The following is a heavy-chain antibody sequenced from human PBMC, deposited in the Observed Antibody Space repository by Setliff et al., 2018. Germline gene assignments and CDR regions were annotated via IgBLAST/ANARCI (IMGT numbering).Heavy chain of an antibody. D-gene: IGHD5-12*01. CDR1: GFNFANSG. J-gene: IGHJ4*02. V-gene: IGHV3-33*01. CDR2: IWFDGSLK. CDR3: ARARGYNFGYADS. Sequence: QPGGSLRLSCAASGFNFANSGMHWVRQAPGKGLEWVTLIWFDGSLKYYGDSVRGRFTVARDNSENTVHLQMNSLRADDTARHFCARARGYNFGYADSWGQGTLVTVSS.